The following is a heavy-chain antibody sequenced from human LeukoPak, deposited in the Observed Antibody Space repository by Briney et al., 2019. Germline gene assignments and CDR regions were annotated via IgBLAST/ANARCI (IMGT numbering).Heavy chain of an antibody. V-gene: IGHV3-7*01. D-gene: IGHD4-17*01. CDR3: ARTSNYGDHTFDY. Sequence: PGGSLRLSCAASGFTFSSYWMSWVRQAPGKGLEWVANIKQDGSEKYYVDSVKGRFTISRDNAKNSLYLQMNSLRAEDTAVYCCARTSNYGDHTFDYWGQGTLVTVSS. J-gene: IGHJ4*02. CDR2: IKQDGSEK. CDR1: GFTFSSYW.